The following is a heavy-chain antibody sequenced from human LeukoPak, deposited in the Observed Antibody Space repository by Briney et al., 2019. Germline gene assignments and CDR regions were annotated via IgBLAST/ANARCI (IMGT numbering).Heavy chain of an antibody. CDR2: ISSNSESI. V-gene: IGHV3-9*01. D-gene: IGHD3-22*01. CDR3: AKDISPYYYDSSGYDYMDV. J-gene: IGHJ6*03. CDR1: GFTFRTYA. Sequence: GGSLRLSCAASGFTFRTYAMHWVRQAPGKGPEWVSGISSNSESIGYADSVKGRFTISRDDAKNSLFLQTSSLRPEDTALYYCAKDISPYYYDSSGYDYMDVWGKGTTVTVSS.